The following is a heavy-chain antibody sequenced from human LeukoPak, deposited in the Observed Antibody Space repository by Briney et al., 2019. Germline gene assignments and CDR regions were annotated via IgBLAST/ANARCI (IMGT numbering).Heavy chain of an antibody. CDR2: MYTSGSN. J-gene: IGHJ4*02. CDR1: GGFISSYY. CDR3: ATESGYGYYFDY. D-gene: IGHD5-12*01. V-gene: IGHV4-4*07. Sequence: AETLSLTCTVSGGFISSYYWSWLRPPAGKGLEWVGRMYTSGSNNYNPSLKGRVTMSVDTSKNQFSLKMSSVTAADTAAYDCATESGYGYYFDYWGQGTLVTVSS.